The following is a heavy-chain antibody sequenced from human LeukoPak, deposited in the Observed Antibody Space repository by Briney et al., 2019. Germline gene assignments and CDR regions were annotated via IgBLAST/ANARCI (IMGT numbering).Heavy chain of an antibody. CDR2: IYPGDSDT. CDR3: ARRGSGWYGSDAFDI. Sequence: GESLKISCKGSGYSFTSYWIGWVRQMPGKGLEWMGIIYPGDSDTRYSPSFQGQVTISADKSISTAYLQWSSLKASDTAMYYCARRGSGWYGSDAFDIWGRGTMVTVSS. CDR1: GYSFTSYW. D-gene: IGHD6-19*01. V-gene: IGHV5-51*01. J-gene: IGHJ3*02.